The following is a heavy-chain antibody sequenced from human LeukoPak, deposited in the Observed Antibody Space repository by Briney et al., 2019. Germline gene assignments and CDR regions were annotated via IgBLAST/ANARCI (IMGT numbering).Heavy chain of an antibody. CDR3: ARDRFRDYYDSSGYPLDY. CDR2: IKQDGSEK. V-gene: IGHV3-7*01. J-gene: IGHJ4*02. Sequence: PGGSLRLSCAASGFTFSSYWMSWVRQAPGKGLEWVANIKQDGSEKYYVDSVKGRFTISRDNAKNSLYLQMNSLRAEDTAVYYCARDRFRDYYDSSGYPLDYWGQETLVTVSS. CDR1: GFTFSSYW. D-gene: IGHD3-22*01.